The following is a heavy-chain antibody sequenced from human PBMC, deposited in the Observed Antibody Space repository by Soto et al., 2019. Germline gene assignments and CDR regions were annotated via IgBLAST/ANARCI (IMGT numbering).Heavy chain of an antibody. D-gene: IGHD6-19*01. V-gene: IGHV3-21*01. CDR3: AREKTVAGAFDY. CDR2: ISSSSSYI. J-gene: IGHJ4*02. CDR1: GFTFSSYS. Sequence: EVQLVESGGGLVKPGGSLRLSCAASGFTFSSYSMNWVCQAPGKELEWVSSISSSSSYIYYADSVKGPFTISRDNAKNSLYLQMTSLRAEDTAVYYCAREKTVAGAFDYWGQGTLVTVSS.